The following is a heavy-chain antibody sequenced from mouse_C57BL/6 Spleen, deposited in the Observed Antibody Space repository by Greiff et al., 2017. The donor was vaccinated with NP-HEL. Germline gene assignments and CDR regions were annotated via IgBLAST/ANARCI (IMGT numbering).Heavy chain of an antibody. CDR1: GFTFSSYG. CDR2: ISSGGSYT. Sequence: EVQLVESGGDLVKPGGSLKLSCAASGFTFSSYGMSWVRQTPDKRLEWVATISSGGSYTYYPDSVKGQFTISRDNAKNTLYLQMSSLRSEDTAMYYCARHAITTEYYFDYWGQGTTLTVSS. CDR3: ARHAITTEYYFDY. D-gene: IGHD1-1*01. J-gene: IGHJ2*01. V-gene: IGHV5-6*01.